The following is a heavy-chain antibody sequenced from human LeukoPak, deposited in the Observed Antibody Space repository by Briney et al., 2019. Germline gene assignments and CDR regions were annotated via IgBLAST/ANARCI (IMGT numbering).Heavy chain of an antibody. J-gene: IGHJ4*02. CDR3: AKDAIFGVVSFFDY. Sequence: GSLGLSFAASGFPFSSYGMHWVRPAPGKGLEWVAFIRYDGSNKYYADSVKGRFTISRDNSKNTLYLQMNSLRAEDTAVYYCAKDAIFGVVSFFDYWGQGTLVTVSS. D-gene: IGHD3-3*01. V-gene: IGHV3-30*02. CDR1: GFPFSSYG. CDR2: IRYDGSNK.